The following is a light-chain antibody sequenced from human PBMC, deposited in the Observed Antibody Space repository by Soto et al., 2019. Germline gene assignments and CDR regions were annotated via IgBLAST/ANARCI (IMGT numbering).Light chain of an antibody. CDR1: SSDVGGYNY. V-gene: IGLV2-14*03. Sequence: QSALTQHASVSGSPGQSITISCTGTSSDVGGYNYVSWYQQHPGKAPKLIISEVSNRPSGVSTRFSGSKSGNTASLTISGLQAEDEADYYCTSYTSTISHVLFGGGTKLTVL. J-gene: IGLJ2*01. CDR2: EVS. CDR3: TSYTSTISHVL.